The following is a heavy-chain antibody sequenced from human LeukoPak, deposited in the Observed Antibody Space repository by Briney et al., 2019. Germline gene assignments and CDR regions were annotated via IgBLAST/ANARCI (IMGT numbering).Heavy chain of an antibody. CDR2: IIPILGIA. V-gene: IGHV1-69*04. D-gene: IGHD2-21*02. J-gene: IGHJ6*02. CDR3: AREGNVVVTEYYYYYYGMDV. CDR1: GGTFSSYA. Sequence: GASVKVSCKASGGTFSSYAISWVRQAPGQGLEWMGRIIPILGIANYAQKFQGRVTMTRDTSTSTVYMELSSLRSEDTAVYYCAREGNVVVTEYYYYYYGMDVWGQGTTVTVSS.